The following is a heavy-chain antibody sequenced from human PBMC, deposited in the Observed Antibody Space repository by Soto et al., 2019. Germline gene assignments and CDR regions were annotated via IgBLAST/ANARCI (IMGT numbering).Heavy chain of an antibody. Sequence: SETLSLTCTVSVDSINNYYWSWIRQPPGKRLEWIGYIYYTGSPTYNPSLESRVTMSVDTSKNQFSLKLNSVNAADTAVYYCAKYRRTEAEGFTLDYWGRGTLVTVSS. D-gene: IGHD6-13*01. CDR3: AKYRRTEAEGFTLDY. CDR2: IYYTGSP. CDR1: VDSINNYY. V-gene: IGHV4-59*01. J-gene: IGHJ4*02.